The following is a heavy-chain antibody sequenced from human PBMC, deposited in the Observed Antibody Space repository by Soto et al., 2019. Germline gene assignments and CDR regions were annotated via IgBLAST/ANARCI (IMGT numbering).Heavy chain of an antibody. CDR3: ARTSAAGKYYYGMDV. CDR1: GYSFTSYW. V-gene: IGHV5-51*01. Sequence: VQLVQSGAEVKKPGESLNISCKGSGYSFTSYWIGWVRQMPGKGLEWMGIIYPGDSDTRYSPSFQGQVTISADKSISTAYLQWSSLKASDTAMYYCARTSAAGKYYYGMDVWGQGTTVTVSS. D-gene: IGHD6-13*01. J-gene: IGHJ6*02. CDR2: IYPGDSDT.